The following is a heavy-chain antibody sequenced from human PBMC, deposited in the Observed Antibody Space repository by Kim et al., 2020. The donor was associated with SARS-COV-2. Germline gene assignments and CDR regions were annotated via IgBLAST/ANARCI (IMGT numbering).Heavy chain of an antibody. V-gene: IGHV1-2*02. D-gene: IGHD1-26*01. Sequence: ASVKVSCKASGFTFTGYSIHWVRQAPGHGLEWMGWITPNSGGTNYAQRFQGRVTMTSDTSINTAYMELSSLRSDDTAVYYCASGACATTWCSNYFDYWGQGTQATVSS. J-gene: IGHJ4*02. CDR2: ITPNSGGT. CDR3: ASGACATTWCSNYFDY. CDR1: GFTFTGYS.